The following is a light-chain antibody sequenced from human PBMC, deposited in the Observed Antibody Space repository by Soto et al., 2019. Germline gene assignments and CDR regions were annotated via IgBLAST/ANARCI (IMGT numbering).Light chain of an antibody. CDR3: QQRSNWPLT. CDR1: QGVGHY. J-gene: IGKJ5*01. CDR2: DAS. V-gene: IGKV3-11*01. Sequence: EIVLTQSPASLSLSPGERATLSCRASQGVGHYLAWYQQKPGQAPRLLIYDASNRATGIPARFTGSGSGTDFTLPLSSLEPEDFAVYYCQQRSNWPLTFGQGTRLDIK.